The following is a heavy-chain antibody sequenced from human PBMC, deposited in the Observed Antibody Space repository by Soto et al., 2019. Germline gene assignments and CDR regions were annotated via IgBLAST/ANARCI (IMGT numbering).Heavy chain of an antibody. J-gene: IGHJ6*02. CDR2: IYYSGST. D-gene: IGHD2-2*01. Sequence: SETLSLTCTVSGGSISSYYWSWIRQPPGKGLEWIGYIYYSGSTYYNPSLKSRVTISVDTPKNQFSLKLSSVTAADTAVYYCASARDQGYCSSTSCYAYYYYGMDVWGQGTTVTVS. CDR1: GGSISSYY. V-gene: IGHV4-59*06. CDR3: ASARDQGYCSSTSCYAYYYYGMDV.